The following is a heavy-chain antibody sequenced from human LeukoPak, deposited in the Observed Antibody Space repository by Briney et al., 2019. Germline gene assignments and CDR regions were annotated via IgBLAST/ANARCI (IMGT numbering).Heavy chain of an antibody. D-gene: IGHD1-26*01. Sequence: PGGSLRLSCVASGFTFSSYNMNWVRQAPGKGLEWVAVISYDGSNKYYADSVKGRFTISRDNSKNTLYLEMNSLRAEDTAVYYCARETHRPRIVGATTHAFDIWGQGTMVTVSS. J-gene: IGHJ3*02. CDR2: ISYDGSNK. V-gene: IGHV3-30*03. CDR3: ARETHRPRIVGATTHAFDI. CDR1: GFTFSSYN.